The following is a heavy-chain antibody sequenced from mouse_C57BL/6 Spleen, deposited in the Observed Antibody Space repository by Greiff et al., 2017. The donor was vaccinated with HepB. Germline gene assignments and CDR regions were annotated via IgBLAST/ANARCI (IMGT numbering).Heavy chain of an antibody. D-gene: IGHD2-1*01. V-gene: IGHV5-4*03. J-gene: IGHJ4*01. CDR3: ARAYGNYPYYAMDY. Sequence: EVTLVESGGGLVKPGWSLKLSCAASGFTFSSYAMSWVRQIPEKRLEWVATISDGGSYTYYPDNVKGRFTISRDNAKNNLYLQMSHLKSEATAMYYCARAYGNYPYYAMDYWGEGTSVTVSS. CDR2: ISDGGSYT. CDR1: GFTFSSYA.